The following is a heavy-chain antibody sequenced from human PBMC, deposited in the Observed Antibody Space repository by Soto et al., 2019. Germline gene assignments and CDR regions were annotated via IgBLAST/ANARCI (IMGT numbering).Heavy chain of an antibody. CDR1: GYTFTSYD. V-gene: IGHV1-8*01. D-gene: IGHD6-19*01. CDR2: MNPNSGNT. J-gene: IGHJ6*02. Sequence: QVQLVQSGAEVKKPGASVKVSCKASGYTFTSYDINWVRQATGQGLEWMGWMNPNSGNTGYAQKFQGRVTMHRTTSISTAYMELSSRRAEDTALYYCTRGTEYSSCWYLGYYYYDGTAVSGQGTTVTVSS. CDR3: TRGTEYSSCWYLGYYYYDGTAV.